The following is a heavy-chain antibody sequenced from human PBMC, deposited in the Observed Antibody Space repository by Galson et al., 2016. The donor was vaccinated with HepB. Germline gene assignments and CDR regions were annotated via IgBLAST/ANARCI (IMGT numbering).Heavy chain of an antibody. J-gene: IGHJ5*02. V-gene: IGHV4-4*02. Sequence: ETLSLTCSVSGDSISSDNWWNWVRQPPGKGLEWVGEVLHSGTTYYNPSLRSRLTISVDKSNNPVSLRLTSVTAADTAVYYCARVKRYCSRNNCYFDPWGQGTLVTVSS. CDR3: ARVKRYCSRNNCYFDP. CDR1: GDSISSDNW. D-gene: IGHD2-2*01. CDR2: VLHSGTT.